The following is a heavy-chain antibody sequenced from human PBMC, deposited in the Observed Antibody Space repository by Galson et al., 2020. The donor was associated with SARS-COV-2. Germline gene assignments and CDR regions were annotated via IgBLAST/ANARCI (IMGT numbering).Heavy chain of an antibody. J-gene: IGHJ4*02. CDR2: IRSRPSRYAT. CDR3: TGHYDSSDYLRYFDN. V-gene: IGHV3-73*01. D-gene: IGHD3-22*01. CDR1: GFTFSDSA. Sequence: GGSLRLSCAASGFTFSDSAMHWVRQASGKGLEWLGRIRSRPSRYATAYAASLKGRFTISRDDSRNTAYLEMNSLKTEDTAVYYCTGHYDSSDYLRYFDNWGQGTLVTVSS.